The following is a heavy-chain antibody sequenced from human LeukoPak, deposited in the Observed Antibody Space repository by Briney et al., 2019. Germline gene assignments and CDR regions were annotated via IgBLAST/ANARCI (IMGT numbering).Heavy chain of an antibody. J-gene: IGHJ4*02. Sequence: PGGSLRLSCAASGFTFSTYSMNWVRQAPGKGLEWVSSIISSSSYIYYADSVKGRFTISRDNAKDSLYLQMNSLRAEDTAVYYCARDPQYCSGGSCYSFDYWGQGTLVTVSS. CDR1: GFTFSTYS. V-gene: IGHV3-21*01. CDR2: IISSSSYI. D-gene: IGHD2-15*01. CDR3: ARDPQYCSGGSCYSFDY.